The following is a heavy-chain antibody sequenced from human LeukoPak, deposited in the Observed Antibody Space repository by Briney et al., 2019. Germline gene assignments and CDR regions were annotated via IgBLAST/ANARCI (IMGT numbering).Heavy chain of an antibody. J-gene: IGHJ6*02. D-gene: IGHD6-19*01. V-gene: IGHV4-59*08. Sequence: SETLSLTCTVSGGSISSYYWSWIRQPPGKGLEWIGYIYYSGSTNYNPSLKSRVTISVDTSKNQFSLKLSSVTAADTAVYYCARLRYSSGWYVGYYYYYGMDVWGQGTTVTVSS. CDR3: ARLRYSSGWYVGYYYYYGMDV. CDR2: IYYSGST. CDR1: GGSISSYY.